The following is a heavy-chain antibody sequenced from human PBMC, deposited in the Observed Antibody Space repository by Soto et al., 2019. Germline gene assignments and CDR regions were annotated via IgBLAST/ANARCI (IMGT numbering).Heavy chain of an antibody. V-gene: IGHV3-66*01. CDR3: VTRGSFDC. CDR2: IYSGGST. D-gene: IGHD1-26*01. CDR1: GFIVSSNY. J-gene: IGHJ4*02. Sequence: EVQLVESGGGLVQPGGSLRLSCAASGFIVSSNYMTWVRQAPGKGLEWVSVIYSGGSTYYADSVKGRFTISRDNSKNTLYLQMNSLRAEGTAMYYCVTRGSFDCWGQGTLVTVSS.